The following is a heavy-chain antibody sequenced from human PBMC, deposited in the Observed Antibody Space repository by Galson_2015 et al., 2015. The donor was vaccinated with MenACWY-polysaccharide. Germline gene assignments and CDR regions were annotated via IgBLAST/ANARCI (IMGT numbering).Heavy chain of an antibody. Sequence: SLRLSCAASGFTFDEYAMHWVRQAPGKGLEWVPGISWNSDNIGYANSVRGRFTISRDYAKNSLDLEMNSLRVEDTAFYYCAKGAQRGYDHYFDHWGQGILVTVSS. J-gene: IGHJ4*02. CDR3: AKGAQRGYDHYFDH. CDR1: GFTFDEYA. D-gene: IGHD5-12*01. V-gene: IGHV3-9*01. CDR2: ISWNSDNI.